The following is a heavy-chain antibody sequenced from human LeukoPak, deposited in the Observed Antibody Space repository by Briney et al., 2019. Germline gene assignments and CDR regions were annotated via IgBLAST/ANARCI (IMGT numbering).Heavy chain of an antibody. V-gene: IGHV1-46*01. J-gene: IGHJ3*02. CDR3: ARPAGVESDAFDI. CDR2: INPSGGST. CDR1: GYTFTSYY. Sequence: ASVKVSCKASGYTFTSYYMHWVRQAPGQGLEWMGIINPSGGSTSYAQKFQGRVTMTRDTSTSTVYMELSSLRSEDTAAYYSARPAGVESDAFDIWGQGTMVTVSS. D-gene: IGHD3-3*01.